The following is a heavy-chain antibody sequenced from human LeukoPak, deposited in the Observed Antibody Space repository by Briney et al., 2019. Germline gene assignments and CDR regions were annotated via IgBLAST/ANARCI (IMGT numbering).Heavy chain of an antibody. D-gene: IGHD1-26*01. CDR2: ISGSGGNT. V-gene: IGHV3-23*01. J-gene: IGHJ4*02. CDR3: ATKTIGSYGYFDY. Sequence: HTGGSLRLSCAASGFTFSSYTMTWVRQAPGKGLEWVSGISGSGGNTYHADSVKGRFTISRDNSKNTLFLQMNSLRAEDTAVYYCATKTIGSYGYFDYWGQGTLVTVSS. CDR1: GFTFSSYT.